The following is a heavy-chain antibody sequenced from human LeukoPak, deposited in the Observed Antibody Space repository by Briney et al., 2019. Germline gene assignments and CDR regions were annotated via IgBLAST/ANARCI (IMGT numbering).Heavy chain of an antibody. D-gene: IGHD4-17*01. J-gene: IGHJ1*01. V-gene: IGHV4-59*01. CDR1: GGPLSTYY. Sequence: SETVSLTCSVSGGPLSTYYWLWIPQPPGKALVWMERVSYSGTTKYSPSLKSRVTISVDTSKNQFSLKLTSVTAAYTAVYYCARGNGDYVEYFQHWGQGTLVTVSS. CDR3: ARGNGDYVEYFQH. CDR2: VSYSGTT.